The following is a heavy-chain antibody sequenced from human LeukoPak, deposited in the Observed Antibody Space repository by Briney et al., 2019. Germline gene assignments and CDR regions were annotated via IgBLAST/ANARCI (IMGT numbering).Heavy chain of an antibody. Sequence: GGSLRLSCAASGFSFSSYEMNWVRQAPGKGLEWVSYISSSGSTIYDADSVKGRFTISRDNDKNSLYLQMNSLRGEDTAVYYCAREITYYVMDVWGQGTTVTVSS. J-gene: IGHJ6*02. CDR3: AREITYYVMDV. V-gene: IGHV3-48*03. CDR2: ISSSGSTI. CDR1: GFSFSSYE. D-gene: IGHD3-16*01.